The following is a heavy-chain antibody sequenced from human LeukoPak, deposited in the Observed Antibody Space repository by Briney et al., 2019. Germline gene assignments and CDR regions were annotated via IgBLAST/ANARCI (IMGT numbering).Heavy chain of an antibody. V-gene: IGHV3-66*01. CDR1: GFIASDNY. CDR3: ARDNYAGANWFDP. J-gene: IGHJ5*02. Sequence: PGGSLRLSCVASGFIASDNYMSWVRQAPGDGLEWVSVIYSGGTTYYADSVKGRFTISRDNAKNTLYRQMNSLRAEDTAVYYWARDNYAGANWFDPGAREPWSPSPQ. D-gene: IGHD1-7*01. CDR2: IYSGGTT.